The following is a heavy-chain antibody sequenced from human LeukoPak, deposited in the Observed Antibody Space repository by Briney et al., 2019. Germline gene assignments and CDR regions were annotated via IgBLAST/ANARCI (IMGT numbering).Heavy chain of an antibody. D-gene: IGHD6-19*01. CDR3: ARDKSGWS. Sequence: PSETLSLTCAVSGYSISSGDYWGWIRQPPGKGLEWIGSIYHSGSTYNNPSLKSRVTISVDTSKNQFSLRLSSVTAADTAVYYCARDKSGWSWGQGTLVTVSS. J-gene: IGHJ4*02. CDR1: GYSISSGDY. V-gene: IGHV4-38-2*02. CDR2: IYHSGST.